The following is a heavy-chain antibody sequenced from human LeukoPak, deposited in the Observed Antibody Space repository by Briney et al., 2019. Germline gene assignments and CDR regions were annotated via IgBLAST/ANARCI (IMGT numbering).Heavy chain of an antibody. Sequence: ASVKVSCKASGYTFTSYYMHWVRHAPGQGFEWMGIINPSGDSTSYAQKFQGRVTMTRDTSTSTVYMELSSLRSEDTAVYYCARQSLRLAYAFDIWGQGTMVTVSS. CDR2: INPSGDST. CDR1: GYTFTSYY. D-gene: IGHD3-9*01. J-gene: IGHJ3*02. V-gene: IGHV1-46*01. CDR3: ARQSLRLAYAFDI.